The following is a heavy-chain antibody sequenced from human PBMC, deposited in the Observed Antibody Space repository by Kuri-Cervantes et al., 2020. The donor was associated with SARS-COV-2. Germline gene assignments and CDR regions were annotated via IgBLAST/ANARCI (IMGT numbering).Heavy chain of an antibody. Sequence: GESLKISCAASGFTFSSYAMSWVRQAPGKGLEWVSVICSGGSSTYYADSVKGRFTISRDDSKNTLYLQMNSLRAEDTAVYYCAREIIAAAGPFDYWGQGTLVTVSS. V-gene: IGHV3-23*03. J-gene: IGHJ4*02. CDR2: ICSGGSST. CDR3: AREIIAAAGPFDY. D-gene: IGHD6-13*01. CDR1: GFTFSSYA.